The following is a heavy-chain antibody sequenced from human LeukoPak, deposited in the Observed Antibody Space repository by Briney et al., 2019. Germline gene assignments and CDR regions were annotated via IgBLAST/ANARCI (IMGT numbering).Heavy chain of an antibody. J-gene: IGHJ6*03. CDR3: ARGYDFWSGSYMDV. D-gene: IGHD3-3*01. CDR2: INHSGST. V-gene: IGHV4-34*01. Sequence: SETLSLTCAVYGGSFSGYYWSWIRQPPGKGLEWIGEINHSGSTNYNQSLKSRVTISVDTSKNQFSLKLSSVTAADTAVYYCARGYDFWSGSYMDVWGKGTTVTVSS. CDR1: GGSFSGYY.